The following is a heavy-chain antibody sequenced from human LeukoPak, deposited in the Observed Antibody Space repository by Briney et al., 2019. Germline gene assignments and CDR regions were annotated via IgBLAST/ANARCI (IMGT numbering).Heavy chain of an antibody. CDR3: ARDRYSSGWYDVDY. J-gene: IGHJ4*02. CDR2: ISSSSSTI. D-gene: IGHD6-19*01. Sequence: GGSRRLSCAASGFTFSSYSMNWVRQAPGKGLEWVSYISSSSSTIYYADSVKGRFTISRDNAKNSLYLQMNSLRDEDTAVYYCARDRYSSGWYDVDYWGQGTLVTVSS. V-gene: IGHV3-48*02. CDR1: GFTFSSYS.